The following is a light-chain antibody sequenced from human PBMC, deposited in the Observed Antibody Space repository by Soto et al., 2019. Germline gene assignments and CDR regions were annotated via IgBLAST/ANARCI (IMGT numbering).Light chain of an antibody. Sequence: QAVVTQPPSVSRAPGQRVTISCTGSSSNIGARYDVHWYQQLPGAAPKLLIYANNNRPSGVPDRFSGSKSGTSASLAITGLQAEDEADYFCQSYDSRLTDVVFGGGTKLTV. CDR3: QSYDSRLTDVV. V-gene: IGLV1-40*01. CDR2: ANN. CDR1: SSNIGARYD. J-gene: IGLJ2*01.